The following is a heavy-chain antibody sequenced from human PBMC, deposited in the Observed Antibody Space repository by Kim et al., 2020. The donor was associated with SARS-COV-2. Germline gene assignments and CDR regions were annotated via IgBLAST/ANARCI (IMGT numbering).Heavy chain of an antibody. D-gene: IGHD3-10*01. Sequence: GGSLRLSCAASGFTFSNAWMSWVRQAPGKGLEWVGRIKSKTDGGTTDYAAPVKGRFTISRDDSKNTLYLQMNSLKTEDTAVYYCSMVRGVMDNNWFDPWGQGTLVTVSS. CDR2: IKSKTDGGTT. CDR1: GFTFSNAW. J-gene: IGHJ5*02. CDR3: SMVRGVMDNNWFDP. V-gene: IGHV3-15*01.